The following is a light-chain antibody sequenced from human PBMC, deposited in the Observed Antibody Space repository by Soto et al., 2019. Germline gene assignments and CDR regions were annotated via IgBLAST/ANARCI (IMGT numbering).Light chain of an antibody. J-gene: IGKJ4*01. CDR1: QSVTTF. Sequence: EIVLTQSPVTLSLSPGERATLSCRASQSVTTFLAWYQQKPGQAPRLLIYDASKRATGIPARFSGSGSGTDFPPPTSSLEPEDFAVYYCQQRTNWPLPFGGGTKVEIK. CDR2: DAS. CDR3: QQRTNWPLP. V-gene: IGKV3-11*01.